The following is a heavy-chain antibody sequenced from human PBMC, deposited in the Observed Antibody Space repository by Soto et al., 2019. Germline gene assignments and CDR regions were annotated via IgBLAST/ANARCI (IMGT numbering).Heavy chain of an antibody. CDR3: ATGGYYDSSGSRNYHYYGMNV. Sequence: QAQLVQSGAEVKKPGASVKVSCKASGYTFNSYGINWVRQAPGQGLEWLGWISAYDGNTKYAQILQGRVYMTTDTSTNTARMELRSLRSDDTAVYYCATGGYYDSSGSRNYHYYGMNVWGQGTTVTVSS. CDR2: ISAYDGNT. J-gene: IGHJ6*02. CDR1: GYTFNSYG. V-gene: IGHV1-18*01. D-gene: IGHD3-22*01.